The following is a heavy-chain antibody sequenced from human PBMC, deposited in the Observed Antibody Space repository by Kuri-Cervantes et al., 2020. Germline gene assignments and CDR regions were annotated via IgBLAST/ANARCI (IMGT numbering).Heavy chain of an antibody. CDR1: GFTFSSYG. CDR3: TTEKPRPRSWDLDY. V-gene: IGHV3-30*02. D-gene: IGHD1-14*01. J-gene: IGHJ4*02. CDR2: IRYDGSNK. Sequence: GGSLRLSCAASGFTFSSYGMHWVRQAPGKGLEWVAFIRYDGSNKYYADSVKGRFTTSRDDSKNTLYLQMNSLKTEDTAVYYCTTEKPRPRSWDLDYWGQGTLVTVSS.